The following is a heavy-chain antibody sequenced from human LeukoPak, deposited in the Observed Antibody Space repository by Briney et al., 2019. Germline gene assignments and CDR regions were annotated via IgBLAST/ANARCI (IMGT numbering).Heavy chain of an antibody. J-gene: IGHJ4*02. Sequence: ASVKVSCKASGYTFTSYAMHWVRQAPGQRLEWMGWINAGNGNTKYSQKFQGRVTITRDTSASTAYMELSSLRSEDTAVYYCARDSSGWYDYLDYWGQGTLVTVSS. CDR2: INAGNGNT. CDR3: ARDSSGWYDYLDY. V-gene: IGHV1-3*01. CDR1: GYTFTSYA. D-gene: IGHD6-19*01.